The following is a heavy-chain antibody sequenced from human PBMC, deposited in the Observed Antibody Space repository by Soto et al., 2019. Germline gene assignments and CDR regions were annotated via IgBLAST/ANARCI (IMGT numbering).Heavy chain of an antibody. CDR3: AVATKYYYYGMDV. CDR2: ISSNGGIT. D-gene: IGHD5-12*01. V-gene: IGHV3-64*02. J-gene: IGHJ6*02. CDR1: GFTFSSYV. Sequence: EVQLVESGEGLVQPGGSLRLSCAASGFTFSSYVMHWVRQAPGKGLEYVSVISSNGGITYYADSVKDRFTISRDNSKNTLYLQMGSLRAEDMAVYYCAVATKYYYYGMDVWGQGTTVIVSS.